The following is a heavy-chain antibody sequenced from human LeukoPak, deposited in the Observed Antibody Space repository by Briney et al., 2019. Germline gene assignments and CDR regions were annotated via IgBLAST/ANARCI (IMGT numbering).Heavy chain of an antibody. J-gene: IGHJ4*02. V-gene: IGHV4-30-4*08. CDR3: ARVITIFGVVIDTYYFDY. Sequence: PSETLSLTCTVSGGSISSGDYYWSWIRQPPGKGLEWIGYIHYSGSTYYNPSLKSRVTISVDTSKNQFSLKLSSVTAADTAVYYCARVITIFGVVIDTYYFDYWGQGTLVTVSS. CDR2: IHYSGST. D-gene: IGHD3-3*01. CDR1: GGSISSGDYY.